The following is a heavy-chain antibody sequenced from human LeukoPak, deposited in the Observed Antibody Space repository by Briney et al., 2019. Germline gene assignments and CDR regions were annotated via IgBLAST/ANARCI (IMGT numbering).Heavy chain of an antibody. Sequence: GGSLRLSCAASGFTFSDSFMSWVRRAPGKGLEWVGRSRNKAGSYTAEYAASVKGRFTISRDESKNSLYLQISSLETEDAAVYYCATSSWYRLAYWGQGSLVTVSS. V-gene: IGHV3-72*01. J-gene: IGHJ4*02. D-gene: IGHD6-13*01. CDR2: SRNKAGSYTA. CDR1: GFTFSDSF. CDR3: ATSSWYRLAY.